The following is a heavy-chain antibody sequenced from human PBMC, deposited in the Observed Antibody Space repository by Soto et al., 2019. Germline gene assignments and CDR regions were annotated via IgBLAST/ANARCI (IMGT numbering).Heavy chain of an antibody. J-gene: IGHJ5*02. CDR1: GYSFTNND. CDR3: ARMATFGSLNWFDP. V-gene: IGHV1-8*01. D-gene: IGHD3-16*01. Sequence: GGPVKVSCKASGYSFTNNDVSWVRQATGQGLEWMGWMNPGSGDTGYAQKFQGRVTMTRDISIATAYMELSSLRSDDTAIYYCARMATFGSLNWFDPWGQGTLVTVSS. CDR2: MNPGSGDT.